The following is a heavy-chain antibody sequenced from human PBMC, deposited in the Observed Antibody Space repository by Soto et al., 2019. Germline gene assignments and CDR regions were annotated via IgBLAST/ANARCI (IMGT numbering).Heavy chain of an antibody. D-gene: IGHD3-22*01. V-gene: IGHV3-30-3*01. CDR2: ISYDGSNK. CDR3: ARVNYYDSSGYWYAFDI. CDR1: GFTFSSYA. Sequence: LRLSCAASGFTFSSYAMHWVRQAPGKGLEWVAVISYDGSNKYYADSVKGRFTISRDNSKNTLYLQMNSLRAEDTAVYYCARVNYYDSSGYWYAFDIWGQGTMVTVSS. J-gene: IGHJ3*02.